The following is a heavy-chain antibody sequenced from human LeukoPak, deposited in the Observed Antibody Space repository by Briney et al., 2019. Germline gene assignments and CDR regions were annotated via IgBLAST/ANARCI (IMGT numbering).Heavy chain of an antibody. CDR1: GYTFTSYD. Sequence: GASVKVSCKASGYTFTSYDINWVRQATGQGLEWMGWMNPNSGNTGYAQKFQGRVTMTRNTSISTAYMELSSLRSEDTAVYYCARGNEVAWYQLLFSHRAFDIWGQGTMVTVSS. J-gene: IGHJ3*02. V-gene: IGHV1-8*01. CDR2: MNPNSGNT. CDR3: ARGNEVAWYQLLFSHRAFDI. D-gene: IGHD2-2*01.